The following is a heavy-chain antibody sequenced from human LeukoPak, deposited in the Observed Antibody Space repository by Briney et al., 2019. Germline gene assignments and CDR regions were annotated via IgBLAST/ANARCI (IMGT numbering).Heavy chain of an antibody. Sequence: KSSETLSLTCTVSGGSISSYYWSWIRQPPGKGLEWIGYIYYSGSTNYNPSLKSRVTISVDTSKNQFSLKLSSVTAADTAVYYCARQTPMIYCSGGSCLSGDWFDPWGQGTLVTVSS. CDR3: ARQTPMIYCSGGSCLSGDWFDP. CDR1: GGSISSYY. V-gene: IGHV4-59*08. D-gene: IGHD2-15*01. CDR2: IYYSGST. J-gene: IGHJ5*02.